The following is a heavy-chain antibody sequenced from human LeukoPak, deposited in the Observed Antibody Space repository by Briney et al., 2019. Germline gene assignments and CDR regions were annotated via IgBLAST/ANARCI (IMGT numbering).Heavy chain of an antibody. V-gene: IGHV3-64*05. CDR2: INTNGANT. CDR3: VKGLDYSSSQMDS. CDR1: GFTFKSYA. D-gene: IGHD6-6*01. J-gene: IGHJ4*02. Sequence: GGSLRLSCSASGFTFKSYAMHWVRQAPGKGLEYVSSINTNGANTYYADSVKGRFTISRDNSRNTVYVQMNSLTPEDTAVYYCVKGLDYSSSQMDSWGQGTLVTASS.